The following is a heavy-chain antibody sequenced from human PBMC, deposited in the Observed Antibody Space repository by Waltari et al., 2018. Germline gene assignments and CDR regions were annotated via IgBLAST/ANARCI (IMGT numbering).Heavy chain of an antibody. Sequence: QVQLVQSGAEAKKPGASVKVSCKASGYTFTSYGISWVRQAPGQGLEWMGWISAYNGNKKYSQKFQGRVTITRDTSASTAYMELSSLRSEDTAVYYCARDTRVGLGWFDPWGQGTLVTVSS. CDR1: GYTFTSYG. CDR2: ISAYNGNK. V-gene: IGHV1-18*01. D-gene: IGHD1-26*01. J-gene: IGHJ5*02. CDR3: ARDTRVGLGWFDP.